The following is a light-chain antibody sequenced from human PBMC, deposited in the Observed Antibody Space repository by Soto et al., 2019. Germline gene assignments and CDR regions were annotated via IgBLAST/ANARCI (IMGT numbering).Light chain of an antibody. CDR2: GAS. V-gene: IGKV3-15*01. J-gene: IGKJ4*01. CDR3: QQYNNWTLT. CDR1: QSVSSN. Sequence: EIVMTQSPATLSVSLGDRATLSCRASQSVSSNLAWYQQKPGKAPRLLIYGASTRATGIPARLSGSGYGTELTITISSMKSEDFEVYSCQQYNNWTLTFGGGTKVDIK.